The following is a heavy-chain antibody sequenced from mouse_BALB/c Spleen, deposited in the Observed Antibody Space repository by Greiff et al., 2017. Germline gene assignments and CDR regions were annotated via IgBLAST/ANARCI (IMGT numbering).Heavy chain of an antibody. J-gene: IGHJ3*01. CDR3: ARFPSTMITWFAY. CDR1: GDSITSGY. V-gene: IGHV3-8*02. Sequence: DVKLQESGPSLVKPSQTLSLTCSVTGDSITSGYWNWIRKFPGNKLEYMGYISYSGSTYYNPSLKSRISITRDTSKNQYYLQLNSVTTEDTATYYCARFPSTMITWFAYWGQGTLVTVSA. CDR2: ISYSGST. D-gene: IGHD2-4*01.